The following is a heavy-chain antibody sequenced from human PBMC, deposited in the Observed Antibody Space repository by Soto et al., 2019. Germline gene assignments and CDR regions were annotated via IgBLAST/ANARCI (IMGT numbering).Heavy chain of an antibody. V-gene: IGHV3-30*03. CDR3: ATPGGLRNHLLDY. Sequence: PGGSLRLSCAASGFTFSSYGMHWVRQAPGKGLEWVAVISYDGSNKYYADSVKGRFTISRDNSKNTLYLQMNSLRAEDTAVYYCATPGGLRNHLLDYWGQGTLVTVSS. CDR2: ISYDGSNK. J-gene: IGHJ4*02. D-gene: IGHD2-15*01. CDR1: GFTFSSYG.